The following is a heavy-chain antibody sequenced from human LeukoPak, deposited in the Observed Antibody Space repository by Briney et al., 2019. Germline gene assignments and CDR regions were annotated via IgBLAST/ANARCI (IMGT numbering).Heavy chain of an antibody. V-gene: IGHV3-23*01. CDR1: GFTFSSYA. D-gene: IGHD2-15*01. Sequence: PGGSPRLSCAASGFTFSSYAMSWVRQAPGKGLEWVSAISGSGGSTYYADSVKGRFTISRDNSKNTLYLQMNSLRAEDTAVYYCAKGIDCSGGSCYSARSFGVNYWGQGTLVTVSS. CDR2: ISGSGGST. J-gene: IGHJ4*02. CDR3: AKGIDCSGGSCYSARSFGVNY.